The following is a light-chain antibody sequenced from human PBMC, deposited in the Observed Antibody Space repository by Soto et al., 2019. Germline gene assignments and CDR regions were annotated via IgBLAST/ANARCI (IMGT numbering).Light chain of an antibody. Sequence: DIPMTQSPSSLSASVGDRVTITCRASQSISTSLNWYQQRPGRAPKLLIYAASSLQNGVPSGFSGSGSGTDFTLTLSSLQPKDFATYYCQQTYNTPSWTFGQGTKVEIK. V-gene: IGKV1-39*01. J-gene: IGKJ1*01. CDR2: AAS. CDR1: QSISTS. CDR3: QQTYNTPSWT.